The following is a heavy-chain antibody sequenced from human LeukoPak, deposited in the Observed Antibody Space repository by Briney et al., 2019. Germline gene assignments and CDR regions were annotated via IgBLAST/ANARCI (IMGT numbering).Heavy chain of an antibody. V-gene: IGHV4-59*01. CDR2: IYYSGST. CDR1: GGSISSYY. Sequence: PSETLSLTCTVSGGSISSYYRSWIRQPPGKGLEWIGYIYYSGSTNYNPSLKSRVTISVDTSKNQFSLELSSVTAADTAVYYCAREVHSSGWYSTRYFDYWGQGTLVTVSS. D-gene: IGHD6-19*01. CDR3: AREVHSSGWYSTRYFDY. J-gene: IGHJ4*02.